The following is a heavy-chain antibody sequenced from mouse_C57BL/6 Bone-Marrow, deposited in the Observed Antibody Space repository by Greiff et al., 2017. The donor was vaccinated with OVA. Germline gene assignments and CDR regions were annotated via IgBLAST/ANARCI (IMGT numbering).Heavy chain of an antibody. CDR1: GYTFTSYW. D-gene: IGHD1-1*01. V-gene: IGHV1-55*01. Sequence: QVQLQQPGAELVKPGASVKMSCKASGYTFTSYWITWVKQRPGQGLEWIGDIYPGSGRTNYNEKFKSKATLTVDTSSSTAYMQLSSLTPEDSAVYYCARSGITTVEGDFAMDYWGQGTSVTVSS. CDR3: ARSGITTVEGDFAMDY. J-gene: IGHJ4*01. CDR2: IYPGSGRT.